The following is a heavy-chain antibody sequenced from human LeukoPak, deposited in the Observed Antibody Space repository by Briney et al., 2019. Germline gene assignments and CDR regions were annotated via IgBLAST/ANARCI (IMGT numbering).Heavy chain of an antibody. D-gene: IGHD5-18*01. J-gene: IGHJ4*02. CDR1: GFSVNNLY. V-gene: IGHV3-66*01. CDR3: ARDGEYSYGYGFDY. Sequence: GGSLRLSCAASGFSVNNLYMSWVRQAPGKGLEWVSVIYSGDRTYYADSVKGRFTISRDTSKNTVYLQMNSLRPEETAVYYYARDGEYSYGYGFDYWGQGTLVTVSS. CDR2: IYSGDRT.